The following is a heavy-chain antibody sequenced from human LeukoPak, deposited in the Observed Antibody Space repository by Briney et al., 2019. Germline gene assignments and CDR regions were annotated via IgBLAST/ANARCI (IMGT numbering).Heavy chain of an antibody. J-gene: IGHJ4*02. CDR1: GFTFSSYA. CDR3: ARDRVGATDYFDY. Sequence: GGPLRLSCAASGFTFSSYAMHWVRQAPGKGLEWVAVISYDGSNKYYADSVKGRFTISRDNSKNTLYLQMNSLRAEDTAVYYCARDRVGATDYFDYWGQGTLVTVSS. D-gene: IGHD1-26*01. V-gene: IGHV3-30-3*01. CDR2: ISYDGSNK.